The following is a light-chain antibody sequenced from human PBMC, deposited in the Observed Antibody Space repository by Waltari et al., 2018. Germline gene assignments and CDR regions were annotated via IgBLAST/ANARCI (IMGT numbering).Light chain of an antibody. J-gene: IGKJ2*01. Sequence: IQLTQSPSSLSASLGDRVTITCRASQGINTALAWYQQKPGKAPNLLIYDASNLESGVPARFSGSVSGTDFTLTITSLSSEDSATYYCQQSQGFPYTFGQGTKLEIK. CDR2: DAS. CDR3: QQSQGFPYT. CDR1: QGINTA. V-gene: IGKV1-13*02.